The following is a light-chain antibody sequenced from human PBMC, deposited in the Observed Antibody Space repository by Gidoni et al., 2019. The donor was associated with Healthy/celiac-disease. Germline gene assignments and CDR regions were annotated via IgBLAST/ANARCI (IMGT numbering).Light chain of an antibody. CDR3: QQYGSSPYS. Sequence: EIVLTQSPGTLSLSPGVGATLSCRASQSVSSSYLAWYQQKPGQAPRLLIYVASSRATGIPARFSGSGSGTDFTLTISRLEPEDLAVYYCQQYGSSPYSFGQGTKLEIK. J-gene: IGKJ2*03. V-gene: IGKV3-20*01. CDR2: VAS. CDR1: QSVSSSY.